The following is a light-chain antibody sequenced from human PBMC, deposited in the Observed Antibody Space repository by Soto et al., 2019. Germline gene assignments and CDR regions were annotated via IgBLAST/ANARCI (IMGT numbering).Light chain of an antibody. J-gene: IGKJ4*01. CDR3: QQANSFPLT. CDR1: QSISNW. V-gene: IGKV1-5*03. Sequence: DIQMTQSPSTLSASVGDRVTITCRASQSISNWLAWYQQKPGKAPKLLMFEASSLESGVPSRFSGSGSGTDFALTITSLKAEDFATYYCQQANSFPLTFGGGTKVDI. CDR2: EAS.